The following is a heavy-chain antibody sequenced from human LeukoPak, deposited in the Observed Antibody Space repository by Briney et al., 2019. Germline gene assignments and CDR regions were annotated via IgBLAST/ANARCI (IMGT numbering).Heavy chain of an antibody. V-gene: IGHV4-39*01. CDR1: GGSISSSSYY. CDR2: IYYSGST. D-gene: IGHD1-26*01. Sequence: PSETLPLTCTVSGGSISSSSYYWGWIRQPPGKGLEWIGSIYYSGSTYYNPSLKSRVTISVDTSKNQFSLKLSSVTAADTAVYYCARHGWYGGLPDCWGQGTLVTVSS. J-gene: IGHJ4*02. CDR3: ARHGWYGGLPDC.